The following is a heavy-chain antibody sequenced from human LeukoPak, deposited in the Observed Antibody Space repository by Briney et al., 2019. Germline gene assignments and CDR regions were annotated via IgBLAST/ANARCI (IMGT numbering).Heavy chain of an antibody. V-gene: IGHV3-15*01. CDR1: GFTFSNAW. Sequence: SGGPLRLSCAASGFTFSNAWMSWVRQAPGKGLEWVGRIKSKTDGGTTDYAAPVKGRFTISRDDSKNTLYLQMNSLKTEDTTVYYCTLNYYDSSGLPHWGQGTLVTVSS. CDR2: IKSKTDGGTT. J-gene: IGHJ4*02. CDR3: TLNYYDSSGLPH. D-gene: IGHD3-22*01.